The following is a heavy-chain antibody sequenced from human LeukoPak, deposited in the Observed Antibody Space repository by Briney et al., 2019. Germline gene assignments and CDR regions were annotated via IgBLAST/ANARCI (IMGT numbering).Heavy chain of an antibody. V-gene: IGHV4-59*08. CDR3: ARRSSSWPVPYYFDY. CDR1: GGSINSYY. CDR2: IYYSGST. Sequence: PSETLSLTCTVSGGSINSYYWSWIRQPPGKGLEWIGYIYYSGSTNYNPSLKSRVTISVDTSKNQFSLKLSSVTAADTAVYYCARRSSSWPVPYYFDYWGQGTLVTVSS. J-gene: IGHJ4*02. D-gene: IGHD6-13*01.